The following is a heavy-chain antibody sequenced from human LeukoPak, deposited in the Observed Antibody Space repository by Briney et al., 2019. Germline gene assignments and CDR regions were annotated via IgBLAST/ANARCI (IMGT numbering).Heavy chain of an antibody. V-gene: IGHV4-39*01. D-gene: IGHD5-12*01. CDR3: ARQAISGYDPPPFDS. CDR1: GGSISSSTYY. CDR2: LYYSVST. J-gene: IGHJ4*02. Sequence: SETLALTCTVSGGSISSSTYYWGWIRPPPGKGLEGIVNLYYSVSTYYNPSLKSPITISVDTSQNQFSLKLSSVTAADTAVYYCARQAISGYDPPPFDSWGQGTLVTVSS.